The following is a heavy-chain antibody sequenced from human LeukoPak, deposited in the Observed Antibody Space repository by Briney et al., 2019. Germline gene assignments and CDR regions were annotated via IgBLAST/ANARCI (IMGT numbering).Heavy chain of an antibody. CDR3: AKGSKAVLFTRDHYMDV. Sequence: PGGSLRLSCAASAFTFRSYGMHWVRQAPGKGLEWVAFIRYHGSDKYYADSVRGRFTISRDNSKNTLYLHMNSLRAEDTAVYFCAKGSKAVLFTRDHYMDVWGKGTTVTISS. V-gene: IGHV3-30*02. J-gene: IGHJ6*03. D-gene: IGHD6-19*01. CDR2: IRYHGSDK. CDR1: AFTFRSYG.